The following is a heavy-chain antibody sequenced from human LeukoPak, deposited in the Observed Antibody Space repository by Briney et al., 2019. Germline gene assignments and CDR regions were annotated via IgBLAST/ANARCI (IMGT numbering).Heavy chain of an antibody. CDR2: IYHSGST. J-gene: IGHJ2*01. V-gene: IGHV4-4*02. Sequence: SETLSLTCAVSGGSISSSNWWSWVRQPPGKGLEWIGEIYHSGSTNYNPSLKSRVTISVDTSKNQFSLKLSSVTAADTAVYYCARALPSIFGVVISSWYFDLWGRGTLVTVSS. D-gene: IGHD3-3*02. CDR1: GGSISSSNW. CDR3: ARALPSIFGVVISSWYFDL.